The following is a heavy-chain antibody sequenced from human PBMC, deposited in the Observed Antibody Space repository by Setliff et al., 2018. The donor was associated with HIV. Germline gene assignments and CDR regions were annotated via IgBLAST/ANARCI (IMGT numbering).Heavy chain of an antibody. Sequence: GGSLRLSCAASGFAFSSYAMSWVRPAPGKGLEWVSVIYAAGSTYYADSVKGRFTISRHNSKNTLYLQLNSLRAEDTAVYYCARVSKSSPDAFDIWGQGTVVTVSS. CDR3: ARVSKSSPDAFDI. CDR1: GFAFSSYA. CDR2: IYAAGST. V-gene: IGHV3-53*04. D-gene: IGHD6-13*01. J-gene: IGHJ3*02.